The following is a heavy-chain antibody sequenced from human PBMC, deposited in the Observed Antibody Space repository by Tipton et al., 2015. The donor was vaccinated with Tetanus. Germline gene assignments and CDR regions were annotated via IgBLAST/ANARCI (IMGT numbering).Heavy chain of an antibody. J-gene: IGHJ4*02. CDR3: ARAGFEGSSSSGYFDH. Sequence: LSLTCTVSGGSISDKKYYWGWIRQPPGKGLEWIASIYFEGSTYYSPSLKSRVTIAVDTSQNVFSLRLTSVTAADTAVYYCARAGFEGSSSSGYFDHWGLGVLVTVSS. CDR1: GGSISDKKYY. CDR2: IYFEGST. D-gene: IGHD2-2*01. V-gene: IGHV4-39*02.